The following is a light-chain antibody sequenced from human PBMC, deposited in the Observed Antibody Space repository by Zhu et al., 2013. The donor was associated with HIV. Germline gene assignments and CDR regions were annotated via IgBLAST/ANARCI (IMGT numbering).Light chain of an antibody. V-gene: IGKV3-20*01. J-gene: IGKJ1*01. Sequence: EIVLTQSPGTLSLSPGERATLSCRASQSLNNSYLAWYQQKRGQPPSLLVYGASGRATGIPDRFSGTGSGTDFTLTITRLEPEDFAVYFCHQYGNSPKTFGQGTKVEIK. CDR2: GAS. CDR1: QSLNNSY. CDR3: HQYGNSPKT.